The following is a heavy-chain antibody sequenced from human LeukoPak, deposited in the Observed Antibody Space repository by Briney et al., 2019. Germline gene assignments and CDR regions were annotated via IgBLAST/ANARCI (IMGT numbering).Heavy chain of an antibody. CDR2: IYHSGST. J-gene: IGHJ4*02. CDR1: GGSISSGGYY. V-gene: IGHV4-30-2*03. D-gene: IGHD3-22*01. Sequence: PSETLSLTCTVSGGSISSGGYYWSWIRQPPGKGLEWIGYIYHSGSTYYNPSLKSRATVSLDTSKNQFSLKLSSVTAADTAVYYCARLAPPYYDSSGPFDHWGQGTLVIVSS. CDR3: ARLAPPYYDSSGPFDH.